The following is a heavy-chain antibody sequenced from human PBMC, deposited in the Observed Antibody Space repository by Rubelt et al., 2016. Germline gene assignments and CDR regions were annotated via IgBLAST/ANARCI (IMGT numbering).Heavy chain of an antibody. CDR3: ARAGDPQQWLDNYFDY. CDR2: INHRGST. CDR1: GGSFSGYY. Sequence: QVQLQQWGAGLLKPSETLSLTCAVYGGSFSGYYWSWIRQPPGKGLEWIGEINHRGSTNYNPSLTSRDTISVKTSKNQFARQLSSVTAAYTAVYYCARAGDPQQWLDNYFDYWGQGTLVTVSS. D-gene: IGHD6-19*01. V-gene: IGHV4-34*01. J-gene: IGHJ4*02.